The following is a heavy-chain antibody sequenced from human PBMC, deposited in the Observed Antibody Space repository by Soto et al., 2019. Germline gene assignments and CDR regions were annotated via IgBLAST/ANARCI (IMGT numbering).Heavy chain of an antibody. J-gene: IGHJ5*02. Sequence: EVQLLESGGGLVQPGGSLRLSCAASGFTFSSYAMSWVRQAPGKGLEWVSAISGSGGSTYYADSVKGRFTIPRDNSKNTLYLQMNSLRAEDTAVYYCAKDPGYYGSGSYYWFDPWGQGTLVTVSS. D-gene: IGHD3-10*01. CDR1: GFTFSSYA. V-gene: IGHV3-23*01. CDR2: ISGSGGST. CDR3: AKDPGYYGSGSYYWFDP.